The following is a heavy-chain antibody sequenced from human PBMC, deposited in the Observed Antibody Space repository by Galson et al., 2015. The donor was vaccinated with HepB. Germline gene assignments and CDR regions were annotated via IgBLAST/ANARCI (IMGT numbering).Heavy chain of an antibody. CDR1: GYTFTSYA. D-gene: IGHD4-17*01. J-gene: IGHJ2*01. CDR3: ARDHYAAASVSWYFDL. V-gene: IGHV1-3*01. Sequence: SVKVSCKASGYTFTSYAMHWVRQAPGQRLEWMGWINAGNGNTKYSQKFQGRVTITRDTSASTAYMELSSLRSEDTAVYYCARDHYAAASVSWYFDLWGRGTLVTVSS. CDR2: INAGNGNT.